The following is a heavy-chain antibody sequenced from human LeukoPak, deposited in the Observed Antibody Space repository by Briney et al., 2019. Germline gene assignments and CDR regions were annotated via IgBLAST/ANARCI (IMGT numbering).Heavy chain of an antibody. CDR2: ISASNGNT. CDR1: GYTFTRYG. J-gene: IGHJ4*02. V-gene: IGHV1-18*01. CDR3: ARDGIAARPGDY. Sequence: ASVRVSCKASGYTFTRYGISWVRQAPGQGLQWLGWISASNGNTNYAQKLQGRVTMTTDTSTSTAYMELRSLRSDDTAVYYCARDGIAARPGDYWGQGTLVTVSS. D-gene: IGHD6-6*01.